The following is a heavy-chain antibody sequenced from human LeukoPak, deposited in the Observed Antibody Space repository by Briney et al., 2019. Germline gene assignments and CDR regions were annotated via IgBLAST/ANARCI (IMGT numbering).Heavy chain of an antibody. CDR2: INPNSGGT. Sequence: ASVKVSCKASEYTFTGYYMHWVRQAPGQGLEWMGWINPNSGGTNYAQKFQGRVTMTRDTSISTAYMELSRLRSDDTAVYYCARGPLMTTVTTFTYWGQGTLVTVSS. D-gene: IGHD4-17*01. V-gene: IGHV1-2*02. CDR3: ARGPLMTTVTTFTY. CDR1: EYTFTGYY. J-gene: IGHJ4*02.